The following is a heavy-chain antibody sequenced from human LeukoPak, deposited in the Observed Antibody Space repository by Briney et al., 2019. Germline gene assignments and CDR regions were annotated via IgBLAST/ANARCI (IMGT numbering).Heavy chain of an antibody. CDR2: IYYSGSI. D-gene: IGHD1-14*01. CDR3: ARVGREPEPWDAFDI. Sequence: SETLSLTCTVSGGSISSYYWSWIRQPPGKGLEWIGYIYYSGSINYNPSLKSRVTISVDTSKNQFSLKLSSVTAADTAVYYCARVGREPEPWDAFDIWGQGTMVTVSS. V-gene: IGHV4-59*01. CDR1: GGSISSYY. J-gene: IGHJ3*02.